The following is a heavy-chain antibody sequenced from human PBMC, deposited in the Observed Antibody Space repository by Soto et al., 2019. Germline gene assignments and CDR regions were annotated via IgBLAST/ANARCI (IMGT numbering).Heavy chain of an antibody. D-gene: IGHD2-21*01. CDR1: VYSFTSYW. J-gene: IGHJ3*02. CDR3: AVVRHIVVVPYAFDI. Sequence: GESLKISCKGSVYSFTSYWISWVRQMPGKGLEWMGRIDPSDSYTNYSPSFQGHVTISADKSISTAYLQWSSLKASDTAMYYCAVVRHIVVVPYAFDIWGQGTMVTVSS. CDR2: IDPSDSYT. V-gene: IGHV5-10-1*01.